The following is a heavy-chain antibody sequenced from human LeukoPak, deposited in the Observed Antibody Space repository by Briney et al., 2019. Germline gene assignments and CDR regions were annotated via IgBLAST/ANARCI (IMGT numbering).Heavy chain of an antibody. Sequence: PGGSLRLSCAAPGFTFSSYAMHWVRQAPGKGLEWVAVISYDGSNKYYADSVKGRFTISRDNSKNTLYLQMNSLRAEDTALYYCARGDDSSGWRGAAFDIWGQGTMVTVSS. CDR2: ISYDGSNK. V-gene: IGHV3-30-3*01. J-gene: IGHJ3*02. CDR1: GFTFSSYA. CDR3: ARGDDSSGWRGAAFDI. D-gene: IGHD6-19*01.